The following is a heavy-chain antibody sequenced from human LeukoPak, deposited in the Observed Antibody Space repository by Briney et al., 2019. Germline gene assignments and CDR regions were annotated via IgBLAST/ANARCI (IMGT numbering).Heavy chain of an antibody. Sequence: GGSLRLSCAASGFTFSSYGMHWVRQAPGKGLEWVAVISYDGSNKYYADSVKGRFTLSRDNSRNTLYLQMNSLRAEDTAVYYCAKDQVVTAIRPDAFDIWGQGTMVTVSS. J-gene: IGHJ3*02. V-gene: IGHV3-30*18. CDR2: ISYDGSNK. D-gene: IGHD2-21*02. CDR3: AKDQVVTAIRPDAFDI. CDR1: GFTFSSYG.